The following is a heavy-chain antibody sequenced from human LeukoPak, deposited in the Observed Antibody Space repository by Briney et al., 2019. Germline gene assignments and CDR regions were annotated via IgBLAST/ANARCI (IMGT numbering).Heavy chain of an antibody. CDR2: FDPEDGET. D-gene: IGHD3-3*01. CDR1: GYTLTELS. Sequence: ASVKVSCKVSGYTLTELSMHRVRQAPGKGLEWMGGFDPEDGETIYAQKFQGRVTMTEDTSTDTAYMELSSLRSEDTAVYYRARGRPALVLRFLEWLSRSRAFDIWGQGTMVTVSS. J-gene: IGHJ3*02. CDR3: ARGRPALVLRFLEWLSRSRAFDI. V-gene: IGHV1-24*01.